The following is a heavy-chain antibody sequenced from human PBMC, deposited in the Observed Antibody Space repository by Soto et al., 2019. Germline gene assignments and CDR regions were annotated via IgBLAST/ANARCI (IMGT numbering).Heavy chain of an antibody. D-gene: IGHD2-15*01. J-gene: IGHJ4*01. CDR2: ISQTETT. V-gene: IGHV4-34*01. CDR1: GESFGGFY. CDR3: VHSPNVAVDH. Sequence: KTSETLSLTCVVYGESFGGFYWSWVRQSPWKGLEWIGEISQTETTAYSPSLKSRVSISADASKKQFSLTLTSVNAADTAVYYCVHSPNVAVDHCGHGTLVTVSS.